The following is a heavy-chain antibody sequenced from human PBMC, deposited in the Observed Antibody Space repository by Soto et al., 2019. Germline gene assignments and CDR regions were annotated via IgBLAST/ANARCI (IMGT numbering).Heavy chain of an antibody. V-gene: IGHV4-4*02. CDR1: GGSISSSNW. Sequence: SETLSLTCAVSGGSISSSNWWSWVRQPPGKGLEWIGEIYHSGSTNYNPSLKSRVTISVDKSKNQFSLKLSSVTAADTAVYYCARVTAAAGIGWFDPWGQGTLVTVSS. CDR3: ARVTAAAGIGWFDP. J-gene: IGHJ5*02. D-gene: IGHD6-13*01. CDR2: IYHSGST.